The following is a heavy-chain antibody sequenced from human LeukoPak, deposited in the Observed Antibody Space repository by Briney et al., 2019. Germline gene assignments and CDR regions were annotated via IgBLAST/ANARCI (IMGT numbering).Heavy chain of an antibody. V-gene: IGHV3-30*04. CDR3: ARDFRHILDY. CDR2: ISYDGSNK. CDR1: GFTFSSYA. D-gene: IGHD3-10*01. Sequence: GRSLRLSCAASGFTFSSYAMHWVRQAPGKGLEWVAVISYDGSNKYYADSVKGRFTISRDNSKNTLYLQMNSLRAEDTAVNYCARDFRHILDYWGQGTLVTVSS. J-gene: IGHJ4*02.